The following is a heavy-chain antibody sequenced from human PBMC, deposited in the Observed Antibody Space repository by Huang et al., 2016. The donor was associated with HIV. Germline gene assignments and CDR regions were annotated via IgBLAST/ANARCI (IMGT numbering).Heavy chain of an antibody. J-gene: IGHJ3*01. CDR2: IRASSGNT. CDR3: TRERMVRGGDAFDV. CDR1: GYTFTTYG. V-gene: IGHV1-18*01. D-gene: IGHD3-10*01. Sequence: QIQLVQSGAEVKKPGDSVKISCKASGYTFTTYGLAWVRQAPGQGLEGMGWIRASSGNTNDAPIHQDRVTMTTNTTTRTVYMELTRLTSDDTAMYFCTRERMVRGGDAFDVWGPGTMVIVSS.